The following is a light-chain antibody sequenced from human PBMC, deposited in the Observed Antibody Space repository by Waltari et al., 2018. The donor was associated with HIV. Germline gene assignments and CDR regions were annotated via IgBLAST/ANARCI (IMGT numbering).Light chain of an antibody. Sequence: DIQMTQSPSSLSASMGDRVTITCRASQSISSYLNWYQQKPGKAPRLLIYAASNLQGGVPSRFSGSSSGTDFTLTITSLQPEDFATYYCQQSYTSPNTFGQGTKLEIK. CDR3: QQSYTSPNT. CDR1: QSISSY. J-gene: IGKJ2*01. V-gene: IGKV1-39*01. CDR2: AAS.